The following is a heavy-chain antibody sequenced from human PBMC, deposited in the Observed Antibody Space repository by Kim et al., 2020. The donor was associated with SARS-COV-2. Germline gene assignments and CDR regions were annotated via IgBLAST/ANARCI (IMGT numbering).Heavy chain of an antibody. CDR3: ARGGIAAAGGDY. Sequence: GGSLRLSYAASGFTFSSYSMNWVRQAPGKGLEWVSSISSSSSYIYFADSVKGRFTISRDNAKNSLYLQMNSLRAEDTAVYYCARGGIAAAGGDYWGQGTLVTVSS. D-gene: IGHD6-13*01. CDR1: GFTFSSYS. V-gene: IGHV3-21*01. CDR2: ISSSSSYI. J-gene: IGHJ4*02.